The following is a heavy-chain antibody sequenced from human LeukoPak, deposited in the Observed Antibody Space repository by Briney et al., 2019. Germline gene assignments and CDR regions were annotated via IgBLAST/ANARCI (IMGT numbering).Heavy chain of an antibody. CDR1: GGTFSSYA. J-gene: IGHJ6*04. V-gene: IGHV1-69*13. CDR2: IIPIFGTA. Sequence: SVKVSCKASGGTFSSYAISWVRQATGQGLEWMGGIIPIFGTANYAQKFQGRVTITADESTSTAYMQLSRLRSEAAVVYYCAIVALGFGAVTRDYYYGMDVWGEGPTVPVSS. D-gene: IGHD3-10*01. CDR3: AIVALGFGAVTRDYYYGMDV.